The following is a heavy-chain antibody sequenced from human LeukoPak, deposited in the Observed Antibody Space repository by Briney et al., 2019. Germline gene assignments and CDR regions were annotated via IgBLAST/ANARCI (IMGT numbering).Heavy chain of an antibody. CDR2: ISAYNGKT. CDR1: GFTFNTYG. D-gene: IGHD3-22*01. Sequence: ASVKVSRKTSGFTFNTYGIAWVRQAPGQGLEWMGWISAYNGKTDYAQNLQDRVTMTTDTSTTTAYMELRSLRSDDTAVYYCAREGSLHDSGDYYLSWFDPRGQGTLVTVSS. V-gene: IGHV1-18*01. CDR3: AREGSLHDSGDYYLSWFDP. J-gene: IGHJ5*02.